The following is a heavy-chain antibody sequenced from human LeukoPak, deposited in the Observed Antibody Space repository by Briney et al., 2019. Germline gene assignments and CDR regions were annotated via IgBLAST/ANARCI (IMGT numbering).Heavy chain of an antibody. V-gene: IGHV4-59*08. CDR1: GGSISSYY. CDR3: ARGMVRGVITVDY. D-gene: IGHD3-10*01. CDR2: IYYSGSH. Sequence: SEPLSLPCTVSGGSISSYYWRWLRQPPGKGLEWIGYIYYSGSHNYNPFLKSRVTISVDTSKNQFSLKLSSVTAADTAVYYCARGMVRGVITVDYWGQGTLVTVSS. J-gene: IGHJ4*02.